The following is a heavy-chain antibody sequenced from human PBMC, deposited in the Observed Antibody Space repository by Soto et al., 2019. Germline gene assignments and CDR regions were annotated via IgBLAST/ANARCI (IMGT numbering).Heavy chain of an antibody. J-gene: IGHJ4*02. CDR1: GGSINSGGYS. D-gene: IGHD3-10*01. CDR3: ARALITKVDY. CDR2: IYHSGST. Sequence: SETLSLTCAVSGGSINSGGYSWSWIRQPPGKGLEWIGYIYHSGSTYYNPSLKSQVTISVDRSKNQFSLKLSSVTAADTAVYYCARALITKVDYWGQGTLVTVSS. V-gene: IGHV4-30-2*01.